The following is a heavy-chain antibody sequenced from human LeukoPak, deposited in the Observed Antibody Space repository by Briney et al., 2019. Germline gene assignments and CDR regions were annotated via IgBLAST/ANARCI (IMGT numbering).Heavy chain of an antibody. D-gene: IGHD3-10*01. V-gene: IGHV4-34*01. CDR3: ARGGRGEPTARRFKPGNWFDP. J-gene: IGHJ5*02. CDR1: GGSFSGHF. CDR2: INHSGST. Sequence: PSETLSLTCAVYGGSFSGHFWIWIRQPPGKGLEWIGEINHSGSTNYNPSLKSRVTISVDTSKNQFSLKLKSVTAAGTAVYYCARGGRGEPTARRFKPGNWFDPWGQGTLVTVFS.